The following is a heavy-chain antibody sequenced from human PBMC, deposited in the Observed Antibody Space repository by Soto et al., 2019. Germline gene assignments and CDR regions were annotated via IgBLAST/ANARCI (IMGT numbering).Heavy chain of an antibody. J-gene: IGHJ5*02. CDR1: GDSISSNNNY. Sequence: QVQLQESGPGLVKPSQTLSLTCTVSGDSISSNNNYWSWIRQPPGEGLEWIGFISYSGTTSYSPSLKSRVAISLDTSKNQFSLSLSSVTAEDTAVYYCARGRGYSYGLDPWGQGTLVTVSS. CDR2: ISYSGTT. V-gene: IGHV4-30-4*01. D-gene: IGHD5-18*01. CDR3: ARGRGYSYGLDP.